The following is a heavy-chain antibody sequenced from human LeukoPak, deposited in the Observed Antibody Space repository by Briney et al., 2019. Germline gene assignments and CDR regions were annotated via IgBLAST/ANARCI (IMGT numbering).Heavy chain of an antibody. D-gene: IGHD3-22*01. J-gene: IGHJ4*02. CDR1: GFTFSSYA. Sequence: GGSLRLSCAASGFTFSSYAMSWVRQAPGKGLVWVSRINSDGSSTNYADSVKGRFTISRDNAKNTLYLKMNSLRAEDTAVYYCARGRDSSAYPYFDYWGQGTLVTVSS. CDR2: INSDGSST. CDR3: ARGRDSSAYPYFDY. V-gene: IGHV3-74*01.